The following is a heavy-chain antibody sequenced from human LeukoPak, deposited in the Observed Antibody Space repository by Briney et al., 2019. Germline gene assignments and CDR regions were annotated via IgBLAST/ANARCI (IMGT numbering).Heavy chain of an antibody. CDR1: GFIFNYYA. V-gene: IGHV3-23*01. J-gene: IGHJ3*02. CDR3: AKSGYSSGWFRAFDI. CDR2: ISGSDGST. Sequence: GGSLRLSCAPSGFIFNYYAMSWVRQAPGKGLEWVSGISGSDGSTYYADSAKGRFSISRDNSKKTLFLQMNSLRAEDTAVYYCAKSGYSSGWFRAFDIWGQGTLVTVSS. D-gene: IGHD6-19*01.